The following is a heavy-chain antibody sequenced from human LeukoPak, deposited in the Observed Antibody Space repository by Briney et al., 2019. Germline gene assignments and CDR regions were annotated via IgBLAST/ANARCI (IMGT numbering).Heavy chain of an antibody. J-gene: IGHJ3*02. CDR2: IKQDGSEK. CDR1: RLTFSSYW. V-gene: IGHV3-7*01. CDR3: ATDSRIVGATGASDI. Sequence: GGSLRLSCAASRLTFSSYWMSWVRQAPGKGREGVANIKQDGSEKHYLDSVKGRFTISRDNAKNSLYLQMNSLRAEDTAVYYCATDSRIVGATGASDIWGQGTMVTVSS. D-gene: IGHD1-26*01.